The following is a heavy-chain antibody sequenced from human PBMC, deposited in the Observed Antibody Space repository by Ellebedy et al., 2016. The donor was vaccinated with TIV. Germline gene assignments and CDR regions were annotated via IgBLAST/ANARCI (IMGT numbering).Heavy chain of an antibody. J-gene: IGHJ5*02. CDR1: SGSISGYY. CDR2: MYDSEHI. V-gene: IGHV4-59*01. CDR3: ARSKKGDSSGWYFWFDP. Sequence: GSLRLSXTVSSGSISGYYWNWIRQPPGKGLEWVGYMYDSEHIDYNPSLRSRVTLSIDTSKNQFSLKLSSVTAADTAVYYCARSKKGDSSGWYFWFDPWGQGTLVTVSS. D-gene: IGHD6-19*01.